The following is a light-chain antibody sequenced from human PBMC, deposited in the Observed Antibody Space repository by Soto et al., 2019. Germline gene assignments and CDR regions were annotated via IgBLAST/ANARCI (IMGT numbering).Light chain of an antibody. CDR1: SSDVGGYNY. J-gene: IGLJ3*02. CDR2: EVS. V-gene: IGLV2-8*01. Sequence: QSVLTQPPSASGSPGQSVTISCTGTSSDVGGYNYVSWYQQHPGKAPKLMIYEVSKRPSGVPDRFSGSKSGNTASLTVSGLQAEDGADYYCTSYAGDTSLGVLGGGTKLTV. CDR3: TSYAGDTSLGV.